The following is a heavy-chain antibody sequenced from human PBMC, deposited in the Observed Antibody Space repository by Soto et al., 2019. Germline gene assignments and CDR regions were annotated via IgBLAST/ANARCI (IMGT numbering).Heavy chain of an antibody. D-gene: IGHD3-10*01. J-gene: IGHJ4*02. Sequence: PGGSLRLSCAASGFTFSDYYMSWIRQAPGKGLEWVSYITSSSSYTYYADSVKGRFTISRDNSKNTLYLQMNSLRAEDTAVYYCANLEGFNGGLNHYYGSGSYPWAPDWGQGTLVTVSS. CDR1: GFTFSDYY. V-gene: IGHV3-11*03. CDR2: ITSSSSYT. CDR3: ANLEGFNGGLNHYYGSGSYPWAPD.